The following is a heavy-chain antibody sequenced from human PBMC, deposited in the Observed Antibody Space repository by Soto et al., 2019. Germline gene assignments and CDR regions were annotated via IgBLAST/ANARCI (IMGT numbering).Heavy chain of an antibody. J-gene: IGHJ4*02. Sequence: GGSLRLSCAASGFTFTNYAMTWARQAPGKGLEWVSSLLRSGSTTYYADSVKGRFTISSDISANSLYLQMDSLRAEDTAVYYCAKDAVSGDGIWLLDSWGQGTVVTV. V-gene: IGHV3-23*01. CDR3: AKDAVSGDGIWLLDS. D-gene: IGHD4-17*01. CDR1: GFTFTNYA. CDR2: LLRSGSTT.